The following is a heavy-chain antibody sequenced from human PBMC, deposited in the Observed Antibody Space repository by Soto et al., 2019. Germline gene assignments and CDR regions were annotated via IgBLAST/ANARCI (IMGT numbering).Heavy chain of an antibody. CDR1: GYSFTSYW. CDR2: IDPSDSYT. V-gene: IGHV5-10-1*01. CDR3: ARQYPYSSSKRYGMDV. D-gene: IGHD6-13*01. Sequence: PGESLKISCKGSGYSFTSYWISWVRQMPGKGLEWMGRIDPSDSYTNYSPSFQGHVTISADKSISTAYLRWSSLKASDTAMYYCARQYPYSSSKRYGMDVWGQGTTVTVSS. J-gene: IGHJ6*02.